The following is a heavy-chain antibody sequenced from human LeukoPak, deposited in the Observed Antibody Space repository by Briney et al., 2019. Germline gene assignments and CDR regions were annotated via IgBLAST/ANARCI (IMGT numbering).Heavy chain of an antibody. D-gene: IGHD6-13*01. J-gene: IGHJ3*02. CDR2: ISAYNGNT. CDR3: ARDLIYGPIAAAGGHDAFDI. CDR1: GYTFTSYG. V-gene: IGHV1-18*01. Sequence: ASVKVSCKASGYTFTSYGISWVRQAPGQGLEWMGWISAYNGNTNYAQKLQGRVTMTTDTSTSTAYMELRSLRSDDTAVYYCARDLIYGPIAAAGGHDAFDIWGQGTMVTVSS.